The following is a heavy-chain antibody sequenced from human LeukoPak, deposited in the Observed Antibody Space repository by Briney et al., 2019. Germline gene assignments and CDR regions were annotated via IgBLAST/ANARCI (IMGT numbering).Heavy chain of an antibody. CDR2: INHSGST. D-gene: IGHD2-21*01. Sequence: SETLSLTCAVYGGSFSGYYWSWIRQPPEKGLEWIGEINHSGSTNYNPSLKSRVTISVDTSKNQFSLKLSSVTAADTAVYYCARQDTHIVVVIAPHAFDIWGQGTMVTVSS. CDR1: GGSFSGYY. V-gene: IGHV4-34*01. CDR3: ARQDTHIVVVIAPHAFDI. J-gene: IGHJ3*02.